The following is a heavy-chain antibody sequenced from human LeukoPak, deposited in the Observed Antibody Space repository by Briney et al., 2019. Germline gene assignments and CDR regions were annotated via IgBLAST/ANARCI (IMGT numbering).Heavy chain of an antibody. CDR2: IIPIFGIA. D-gene: IGHD3-10*01. CDR1: GGTFSIFA. V-gene: IGHV1-69*04. Sequence: SVNVSCKASGGTFSIFATSWVRPAPGQGLELIGRIIPIFGIATYTHTFQGRVTITADKSTSTAYMELSSLRAEDTAVYYCGSPIKSPKYYYGSGSYNYFGMDVWGQGTTVTVSS. J-gene: IGHJ6*02. CDR3: GSPIKSPKYYYGSGSYNYFGMDV.